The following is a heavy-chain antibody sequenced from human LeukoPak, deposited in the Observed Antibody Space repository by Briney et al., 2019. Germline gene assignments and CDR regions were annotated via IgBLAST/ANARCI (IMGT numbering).Heavy chain of an antibody. V-gene: IGHV3-30*02. D-gene: IGHD3-16*02. CDR3: AKDRNSRLGELSHFDY. J-gene: IGHJ4*02. Sequence: PGRSLRLSCAASGFTFSSYGMHWVRQAPGKGLEWVAFIRYDGSNKYYADSVKGRFTISRDNSKNTLYLQMNSLRAEDTAVYYCAKDRNSRLGELSHFDYWGQGTLVTVSS. CDR2: IRYDGSNK. CDR1: GFTFSSYG.